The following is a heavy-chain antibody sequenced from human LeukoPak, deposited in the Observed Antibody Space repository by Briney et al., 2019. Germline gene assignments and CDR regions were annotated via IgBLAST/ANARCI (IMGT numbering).Heavy chain of an antibody. CDR1: GFTFSSYW. J-gene: IGHJ6*02. V-gene: IGHV3-7*03. Sequence: GGSLRLSCAASGFTFSSYWMDWARQAPGKGLEWVASINHNGNVNYYVDSVKGRFTISRDNAKNSLYLQMSNLRAEDTTVYFCARGGGLDVWGQGATVTVSS. CDR3: ARGGGLDV. D-gene: IGHD3-16*01. CDR2: INHNGNVN.